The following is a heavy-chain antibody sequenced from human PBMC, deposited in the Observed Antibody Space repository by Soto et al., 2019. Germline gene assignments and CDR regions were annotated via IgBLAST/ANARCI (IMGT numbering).Heavy chain of an antibody. CDR3: AIRRGPDGFDFDP. CDR1: GVSISSDGYY. Sequence: PSEMLSLTCTVSGVSISSDGYYLSWIRQHPGKGLEWIGYIYYSGGTYYSPSLKSRVTISVDTSKNQFSLKLSSVTAADTAIYYCAIRRGPDGFDFDPWGQGTLVTVSS. CDR2: IYYSGGT. V-gene: IGHV4-31*03. D-gene: IGHD5-12*01. J-gene: IGHJ5*02.